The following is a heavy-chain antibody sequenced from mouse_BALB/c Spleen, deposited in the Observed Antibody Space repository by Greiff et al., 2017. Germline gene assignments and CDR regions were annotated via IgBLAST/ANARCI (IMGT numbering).Heavy chain of an antibody. Sequence: EVKLVESGGGLVKPGGSLKLSCAASGFTFSSYAMSWVRQTPEKRLEWVASISSGGSTYYPDSVKGRFTISRDNARNILYLQMSSLRSEDTAMYYCARTYYGRSGYFDYWGQGTTLTVSS. J-gene: IGHJ2*01. CDR2: ISSGGST. V-gene: IGHV5-6-5*01. D-gene: IGHD1-2*01. CDR3: ARTYYGRSGYFDY. CDR1: GFTFSSYA.